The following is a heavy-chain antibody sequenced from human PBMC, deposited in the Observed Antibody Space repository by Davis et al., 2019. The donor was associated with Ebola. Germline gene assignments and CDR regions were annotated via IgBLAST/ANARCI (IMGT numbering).Heavy chain of an antibody. J-gene: IGHJ3*01. Sequence: PSETLSLTCTVSGASMTSYYWSWIRQPPGKGLEWIGSIAYTANTIYTPSLKSRVTISGDTSKKQFSLRLSSVTAADTAVYYCARGGLVPAALYLWGQGTMVTVSS. V-gene: IGHV4-59*01. CDR2: IAYTANT. CDR1: GASMTSYY. D-gene: IGHD2-2*01. CDR3: ARGGLVPAALYL.